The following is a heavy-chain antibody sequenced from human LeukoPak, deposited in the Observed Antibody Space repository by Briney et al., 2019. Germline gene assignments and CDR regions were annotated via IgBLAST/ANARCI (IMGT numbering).Heavy chain of an antibody. D-gene: IGHD2/OR15-2a*01. Sequence: SETLSLTCTVSGGSISGTAHYWGWIRQPPGKGLEWIGYIYYSGSTNYNPSLKSRVTISVDTSKNQFSLKLSSVTAADTAVYYCARLFSAFSTNYYYYGMDVWGQGTTVTVSS. CDR1: GGSISGTAHY. CDR2: IYYSGST. CDR3: ARLFSAFSTNYYYYGMDV. V-gene: IGHV4-61*05. J-gene: IGHJ6*02.